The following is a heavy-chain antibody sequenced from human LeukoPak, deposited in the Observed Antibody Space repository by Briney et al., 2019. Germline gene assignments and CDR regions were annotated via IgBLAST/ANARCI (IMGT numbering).Heavy chain of an antibody. CDR3: AKVRATIFDY. V-gene: IGHV3-23*01. CDR2: ISSTGGTT. D-gene: IGHD5-12*01. Sequence: PGGSLRLSCVASGFTFSSYGISWVRQAPGKGLEWVSAISSTGGTTYYAESVKGHFTISRDNAKNSLYLQMNSLRAEDTAVYYCAKVRATIFDYWGQGTLVTVSS. CDR1: GFTFSSYG. J-gene: IGHJ4*02.